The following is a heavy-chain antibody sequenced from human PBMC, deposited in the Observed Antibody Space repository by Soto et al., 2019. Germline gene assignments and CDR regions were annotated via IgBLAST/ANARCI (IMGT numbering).Heavy chain of an antibody. Sequence: GGSLRLSCAASGFTFSSYAMSWVRQAPGKGLEWVSAISGSGGSTDYADSVQGRFTISVDNSKNTLYLQMNSLRAEDRAVYYCAKSLDDSMGYYDYLSDKFDYWGQGTLVTVSS. J-gene: IGHJ4*02. CDR2: ISGSGGST. CDR1: GFTFSSYA. D-gene: IGHD3-22*01. CDR3: AKSLDDSMGYYDYLSDKFDY. V-gene: IGHV3-23*01.